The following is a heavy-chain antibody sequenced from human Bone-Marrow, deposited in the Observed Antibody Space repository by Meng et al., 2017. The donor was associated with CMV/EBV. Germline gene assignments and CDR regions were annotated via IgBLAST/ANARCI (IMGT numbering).Heavy chain of an antibody. CDR3: ARGWDDSSDDYYYGMDV. V-gene: IGHV3-30-3*01. CDR2: ISYDGSNK. J-gene: IGHJ6*02. D-gene: IGHD3-22*01. CDR1: GFTFSSYA. Sequence: GGSLRLSCAASGFTFSSYAMHWVRQAPGKGLEWVAVISYDGSNKYYADSVKGRFTISRDNSKNTLYLQMNSLRAEDTAVYYCARGWDDSSDDYYYGMDVWGQGTTVTVSS.